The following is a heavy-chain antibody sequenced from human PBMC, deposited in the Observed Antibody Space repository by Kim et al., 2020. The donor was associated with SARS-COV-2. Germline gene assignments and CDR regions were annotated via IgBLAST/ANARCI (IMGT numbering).Heavy chain of an antibody. CDR3: TRGGGTADY. D-gene: IGHD2-15*01. J-gene: IGHJ4*02. Sequence: GGSLRLSCKTSGFTFADNAISWFRHAPGKGLEWVGFITSRRYGGTTEFAASVKGRFSISRDDSKSIAFLQMNSLKTDDSAVYYCTRGGGTADYWGQGTLV. V-gene: IGHV3-49*03. CDR2: ITSRRYGGTT. CDR1: GFTFADNA.